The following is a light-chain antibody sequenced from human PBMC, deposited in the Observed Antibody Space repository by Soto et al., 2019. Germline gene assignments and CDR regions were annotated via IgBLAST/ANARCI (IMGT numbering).Light chain of an antibody. CDR2: DVS. Sequence: QSVLTQPRSVSGSPGQSVTISCTGTSSDVGGYNYVSWYQQHPGKAPKLMIYDVSKRPSGVPDRFSGSKSGNTASLTISGLQAEDEADYYSCSYAGRYSRLFVGGTKLTVL. J-gene: IGLJ3*02. CDR1: SSDVGGYNY. V-gene: IGLV2-11*01. CDR3: CSYAGRYSRL.